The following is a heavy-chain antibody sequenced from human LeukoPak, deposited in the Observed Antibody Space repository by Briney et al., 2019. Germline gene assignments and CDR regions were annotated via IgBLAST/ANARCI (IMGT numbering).Heavy chain of an antibody. J-gene: IGHJ4*02. D-gene: IGHD4-17*01. CDR1: GFTFSSYA. Sequence: GGSLRLSCAASGFTFSSYAMHWVRQAPGKGLEWVAVISYDGSNKYYADSVKGRFTISRDNSKNTLYLQMNSLRAEDTAVYYCAKRGTVTTFGHCDYWGQGTLVTVSS. V-gene: IGHV3-30*04. CDR3: AKRGTVTTFGHCDY. CDR2: ISYDGSNK.